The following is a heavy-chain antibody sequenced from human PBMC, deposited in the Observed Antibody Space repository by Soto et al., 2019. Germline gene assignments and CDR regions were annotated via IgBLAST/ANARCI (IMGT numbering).Heavy chain of an antibody. Sequence: SETLSLTCTVSGGSISSGDYYWSWIRQPPGKGLEWIGYIYYSGSTYYNPSLKSRVTISVDTSKNQFSLKLSPVTAADTAVYYCARRSSSWSPFDYWGQGTLVTVS. CDR3: ARRSSSWSPFDY. D-gene: IGHD6-13*01. CDR2: IYYSGST. J-gene: IGHJ4*02. CDR1: GGSISSGDYY. V-gene: IGHV4-30-4*01.